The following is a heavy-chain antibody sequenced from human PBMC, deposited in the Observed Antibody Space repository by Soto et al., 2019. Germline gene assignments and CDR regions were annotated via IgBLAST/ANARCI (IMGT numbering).Heavy chain of an antibody. Sequence: QVQLQGSGPGLVKPSGTLSLTCAVSGGSISSSNWWSWVRQPPGKGLEWIGEIYHSGSTNYNPSLKSRVTISVDKSKNQFSLKLSSVTAADTAVYYCARTYQWLADGGQGGMDVWGQGTTVTVSS. CDR1: GGSISSSNW. D-gene: IGHD6-19*01. J-gene: IGHJ6*02. CDR3: ARTYQWLADGGQGGMDV. CDR2: IYHSGST. V-gene: IGHV4-4*02.